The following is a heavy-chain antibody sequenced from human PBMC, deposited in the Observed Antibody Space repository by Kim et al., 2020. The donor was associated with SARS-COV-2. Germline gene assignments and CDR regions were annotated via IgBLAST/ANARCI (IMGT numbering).Heavy chain of an antibody. CDR1: GYSFTSYV. V-gene: IGHV1-3*01. CDR3: ARSGYSSSWLLDS. Sequence: ASVKVSCKASGYSFTSYVLHWVRQAPGQRLEWMGWFNAGNGDTKYSQNLQGRLTITRDTSASTAYMELSSLRSEDTAVYYCARSGYSSSWLLDSWGQGALVTVSS. J-gene: IGHJ4*02. CDR2: FNAGNGDT. D-gene: IGHD6-13*01.